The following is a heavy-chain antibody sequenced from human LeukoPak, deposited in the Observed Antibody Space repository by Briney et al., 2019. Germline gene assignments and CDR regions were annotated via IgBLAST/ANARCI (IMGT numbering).Heavy chain of an antibody. CDR1: GLTFSSYG. D-gene: IGHD3-10*01. CDR3: AKDQGGYYGSGSYSPLDY. Sequence: GGSLRLSCAASGLTFSSYGMHWVRQAPGKGLEWVALISYDGTDKYYADSVKGRFTISGDNSKNTLNLQMDSLRPEDTAVYYCAKDQGGYYGSGSYSPLDYWGQGTLVTVSS. CDR2: ISYDGTDK. J-gene: IGHJ4*02. V-gene: IGHV3-30*18.